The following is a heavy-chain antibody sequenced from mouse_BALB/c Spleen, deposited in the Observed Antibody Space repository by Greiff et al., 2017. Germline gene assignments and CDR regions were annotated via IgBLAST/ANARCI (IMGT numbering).Heavy chain of an antibody. D-gene: IGHD2-1*01. CDR1: GFNIKDTY. Sequence: EVKLMESGAELVKPGASVKLSCTASGFNIKDTYMHWVKQRPEQGLEWIGRIDPANGNTKYDPKFQGKATITADTSSNTAYLQLSSLTSEDTAVYYCAREDGNYVFAYWGQGTLVTVSA. J-gene: IGHJ3*01. CDR3: AREDGNYVFAY. CDR2: IDPANGNT. V-gene: IGHV14-3*02.